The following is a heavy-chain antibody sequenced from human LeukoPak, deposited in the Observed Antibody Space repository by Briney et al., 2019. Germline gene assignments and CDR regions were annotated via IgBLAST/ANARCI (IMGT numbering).Heavy chain of an antibody. D-gene: IGHD3-10*01. CDR2: INPEGSTT. J-gene: IGHJ4*02. CDR1: GFTFSSKW. CDR3: VRDFYTDYYLSYGDDFDF. V-gene: IGHV3-74*01. Sequence: GGSLRLSCAASGFTFSSKWMHWVRQRPGRGLEWVSRINPEGSTTTYADSVKARFTISRDNAKNTLFLQMNSLRAEDTAVDYCVRDFYTDYYLSYGDDFDFWGQGTLVTVSS.